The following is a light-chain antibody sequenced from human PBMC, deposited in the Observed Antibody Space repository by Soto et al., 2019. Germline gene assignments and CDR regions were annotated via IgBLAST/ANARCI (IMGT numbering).Light chain of an antibody. Sequence: QSVLTQPRSVSGSPGQSVTISCTGSNSDVGAYKFVSWLQHNPGEAPKVMIYDVTQRPSGVPDRFSGTKSGNTASLTISGLQAEDEADYYCCSYAGSYTWVFGSGT. CDR1: NSDVGAYKF. CDR2: DVT. CDR3: CSYAGSYTWV. J-gene: IGLJ1*01. V-gene: IGLV2-11*01.